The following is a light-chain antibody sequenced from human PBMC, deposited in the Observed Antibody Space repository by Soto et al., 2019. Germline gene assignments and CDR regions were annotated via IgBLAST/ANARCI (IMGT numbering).Light chain of an antibody. CDR1: QSVSTN. Sequence: EIVMKQSPATLSVTRPEGATLSCMASQSVSTNLAWYQQKPGQAPRLLIYATSARATGIPARFSGSGSGTEFTLTISSLQSEDFAVYYCQQYNNWPPFTFGQGTRLEIK. V-gene: IGKV3D-15*01. CDR2: ATS. J-gene: IGKJ5*01. CDR3: QQYNNWPPFT.